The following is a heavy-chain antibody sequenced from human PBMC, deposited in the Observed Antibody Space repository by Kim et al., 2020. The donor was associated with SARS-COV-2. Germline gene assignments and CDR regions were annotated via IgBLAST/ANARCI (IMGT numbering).Heavy chain of an antibody. J-gene: IGHJ4*02. CDR3: ARIRCHCSITTCQAAYFDY. D-gene: IGHD2-2*01. V-gene: IGHV2-70*11. Sequence: SGPTLVNPTQTLTLTCTFSGFSLSTSGMCVSWIRQPPGKALEWLARIDWDDDKYYSTSLKTRLTISKDTSKNQVVLTMTNMDPVDTATFYCARIRCHCSITTCQAAYFDYWGQGTLVTVSS. CDR1: GFSLSTSGMC. CDR2: IDWDDDK.